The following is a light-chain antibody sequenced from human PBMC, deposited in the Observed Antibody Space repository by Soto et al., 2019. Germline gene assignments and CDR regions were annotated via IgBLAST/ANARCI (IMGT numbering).Light chain of an antibody. Sequence: QSVLTQPASVSGSPGQSITISCTGTSSDVGSYNLVSWYQQHPGKAPKLMIYEVTNRPSGVSDRFSGSKSDNTASLTISGLQTEDEADYDCCSYVSSKTYVFGTGTKVTVL. J-gene: IGLJ1*01. V-gene: IGLV2-23*02. CDR3: CSYVSSKTYV. CDR2: EVT. CDR1: SSDVGSYNL.